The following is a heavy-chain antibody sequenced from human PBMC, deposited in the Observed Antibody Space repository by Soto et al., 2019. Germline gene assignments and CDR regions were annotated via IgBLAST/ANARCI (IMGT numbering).Heavy chain of an antibody. D-gene: IGHD2-2*02. CDR3: TRLIHCFTTACYFDT. CDR1: GGSISSSSDF. Sequence: HLQLQESGPGLVKPSDTLSLTCTVSGGSISSSSDFWAWVRQPPGRGLQWIGSVHYSGTTYYDPSLHSRVIISGDTSKNQFSLRLRSVTATDAAVYFCTRLIHCFTTACYFDTWSQGTLVTVSS. CDR2: VHYSGTT. J-gene: IGHJ4*02. V-gene: IGHV4-39*01.